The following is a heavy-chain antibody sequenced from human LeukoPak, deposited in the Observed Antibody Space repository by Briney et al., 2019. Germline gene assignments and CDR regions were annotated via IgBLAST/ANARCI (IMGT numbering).Heavy chain of an antibody. Sequence: ASVKVSCKASGYTFTGYYMHWVRQAPGQGLEWMGWINPNSGGTNYAQKFQGRVTMTRDMSTSTVYMELSSLRSEDTAVYYCARSLSLLLSNDDAFDIWGQGTMVTVSS. V-gene: IGHV1-2*02. J-gene: IGHJ3*02. CDR1: GYTFTGYY. CDR2: INPNSGGT. CDR3: ARSLSLLLSNDDAFDI. D-gene: IGHD2-2*01.